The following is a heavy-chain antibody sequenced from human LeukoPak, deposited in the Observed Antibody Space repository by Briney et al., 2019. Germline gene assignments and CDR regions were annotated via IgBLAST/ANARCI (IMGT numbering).Heavy chain of an antibody. CDR2: IRYDGNNQ. CDR1: GFTFDDYA. Sequence: GGSLRLSCAASGFTFDDYAMHWVRQAPGKGLEWVAFIRYDGNNQYFADSVKGRFTISRDNSKNTLYLQMNSLRAEDTAVYYCAKDGISSYDYWGQGTLVTVSS. J-gene: IGHJ4*02. D-gene: IGHD1-26*01. CDR3: AKDGISSYDY. V-gene: IGHV3-30*02.